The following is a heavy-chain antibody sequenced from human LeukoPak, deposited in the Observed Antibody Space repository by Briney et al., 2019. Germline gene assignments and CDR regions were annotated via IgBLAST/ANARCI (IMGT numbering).Heavy chain of an antibody. V-gene: IGHV1-46*01. J-gene: IGHJ3*02. D-gene: IGHD2-15*01. CDR3: ARESDYCSGGSCYLGAFDI. CDR2: INPSGGST. Sequence: ASVKVSCKASGYTFTSYYMHWVRQAPGQGLEWMGIINPSGGSTSYAQKFQGRVTMTRDTSTSTAYMELSSLRSEDTAVYYCARESDYCSGGSCYLGAFDIWGQGTMVTVSS. CDR1: GYTFTSYY.